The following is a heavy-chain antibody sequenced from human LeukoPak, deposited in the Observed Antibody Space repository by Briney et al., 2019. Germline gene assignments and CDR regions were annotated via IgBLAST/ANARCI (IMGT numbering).Heavy chain of an antibody. CDR2: ISYDGSNK. CDR1: GFTFSSYA. V-gene: IGHV3-30-3*01. J-gene: IGHJ4*02. CDR3: ARAAGPREYYFDY. Sequence: GGSLRLSCAASGFTFSSYAMHWVRQAPGKGLEWVAVISYDGSNKYYADSVKGRFTISRDNAKNSLYLQMNSLRAEDTAVYYCARAAGPREYYFDYWGQGTLVTVSS.